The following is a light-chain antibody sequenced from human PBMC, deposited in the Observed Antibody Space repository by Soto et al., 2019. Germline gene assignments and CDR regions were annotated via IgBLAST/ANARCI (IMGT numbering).Light chain of an antibody. CDR1: QSIRSN. V-gene: IGKV3-15*01. Sequence: EIVVKQSLVTVSVSPGDRATXSCRASQSIRSNLACYEGEPHQPPKLLIYITSAEATSIPGSSTSCRSRAEFTLTISTMHSKDLEVSSCQHYNKRSSVAFVAGTKVDIK. CDR2: ITS. J-gene: IGKJ3*01. CDR3: QHYNKRSSVA.